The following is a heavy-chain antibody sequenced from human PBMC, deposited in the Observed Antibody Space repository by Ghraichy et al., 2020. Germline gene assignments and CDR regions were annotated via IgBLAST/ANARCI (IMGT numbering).Heavy chain of an antibody. CDR2: INHSGST. CDR3: ARAGAGRPFDY. V-gene: IGHV4-34*01. CDR1: GGSFSGYY. D-gene: IGHD3-10*01. Sequence: SETLSLTCAVYGGSFSGYYWSWIRQPPGKGLEWIGEINHSGSTNYNPSLKSRVTISVDTSKNQFSLKLSSVTAADTAVYYCARAGAGRPFDYWGQGTLVTVSS. J-gene: IGHJ4*02.